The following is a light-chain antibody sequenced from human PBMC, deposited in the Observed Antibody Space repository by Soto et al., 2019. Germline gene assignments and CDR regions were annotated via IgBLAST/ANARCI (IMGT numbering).Light chain of an antibody. J-gene: IGLJ1*01. CDR1: GSDVGGYNY. V-gene: IGLV2-14*01. CDR3: CSYTSSSTYV. CDR2: DVS. Sequence: QSALTQPASVSGSPGQSITISCTGTGSDVGGYNYVSWYQQYPGKAPKLMIYDVSNRPSGVSNRFSGSKSGNTAALIIFGLQAEDEADYYCCSYTSSSTYVFGTGTKLTAL.